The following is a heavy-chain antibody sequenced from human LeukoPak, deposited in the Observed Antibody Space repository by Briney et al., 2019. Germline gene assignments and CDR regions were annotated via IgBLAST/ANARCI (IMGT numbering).Heavy chain of an antibody. D-gene: IGHD3-9*01. CDR1: GFTFSSYA. CDR3: AKVDILTGYYTQYFDY. V-gene: IGHV3-23*01. Sequence: GGSLRLSCAASGFTFSSYAMSWVRQALGKGLEWVSAISGSGGSTYYADSVKGRFTISRDNSKNTLYLQMNSLRAEDTAVYYCAKVDILTGYYTQYFDYWGQGTLVTVSS. J-gene: IGHJ4*02. CDR2: ISGSGGST.